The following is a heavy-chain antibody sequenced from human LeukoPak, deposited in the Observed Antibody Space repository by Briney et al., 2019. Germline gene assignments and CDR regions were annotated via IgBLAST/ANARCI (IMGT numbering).Heavy chain of an antibody. CDR3: ARVAIWVYFDY. CDR1: GFTVSSNY. J-gene: IGHJ4*02. CDR2: IKQDGSEK. V-gene: IGHV3-7*04. Sequence: GGSLRLSCAASGFTVSSNYMSWVRQAPGKGLEWVANIKQDGSEKYYVDSVKGRFTISRDNAKNSLYLQMNSLRAEDTAVYYCARVAIWVYFDYWGQGTLVTVSS. D-gene: IGHD3-16*01.